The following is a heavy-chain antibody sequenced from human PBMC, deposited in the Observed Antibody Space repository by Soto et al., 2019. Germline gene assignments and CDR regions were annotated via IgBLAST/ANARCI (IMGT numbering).Heavy chain of an antibody. CDR1: GDSVSSNSAA. CDR2: TYYRSKWYN. D-gene: IGHD2-2*01. CDR3: ARVSSGGIVVGPAPYGMSV. J-gene: IGHJ6*02. Sequence: QTLSLTCAISGDSVSSNSAAWNWIRQSPSRGLEWLGRTYYRSKWYNDYAVSVKSRITINPDTSKNQFYLQLNSVTPEDTAGYCYARVSSGGIVVGPAPYGMSVCGEGTTVTVSS. V-gene: IGHV6-1*01.